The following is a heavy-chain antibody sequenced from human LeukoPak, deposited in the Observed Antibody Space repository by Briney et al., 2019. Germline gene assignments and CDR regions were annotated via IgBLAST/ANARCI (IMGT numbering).Heavy chain of an antibody. CDR1: GYTFTSYG. J-gene: IGHJ4*02. V-gene: IGHV1-18*01. Sequence: GASVKVSCKASGYTFTSYGISWVRQAPGQGLEWMGWISAYNGNTNYAQKLQGRVTMTTDTSTSTAYMELRSLRSDDTAVYYCARVAYDSSGYYYDHFDYWGQGTLVTVSS. D-gene: IGHD3-22*01. CDR2: ISAYNGNT. CDR3: ARVAYDSSGYYYDHFDY.